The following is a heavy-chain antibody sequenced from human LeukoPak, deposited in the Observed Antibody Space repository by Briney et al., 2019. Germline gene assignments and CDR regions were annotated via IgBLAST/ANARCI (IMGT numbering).Heavy chain of an antibody. CDR2: IYHSGST. Sequence: SETLSLTCTVYGYSITSGYYWDWIRQPPGKGLEWIGSIYHSGSTYYNPSLKSRVTISVDTSKNQFFLKLSSVTAADTAVYYCARGKVGATVYFDYWGQGTLVTVSS. V-gene: IGHV4-38-2*02. J-gene: IGHJ4*02. CDR3: ARGKVGATVYFDY. D-gene: IGHD1-26*01. CDR1: GYSITSGYY.